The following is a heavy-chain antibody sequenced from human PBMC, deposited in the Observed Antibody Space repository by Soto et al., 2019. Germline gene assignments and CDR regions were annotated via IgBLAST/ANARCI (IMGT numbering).Heavy chain of an antibody. D-gene: IGHD6-6*01. V-gene: IGHV4-31*03. CDR2: IYYSGST. CDR3: ARDLGIAARPGYFDY. J-gene: IGHJ4*02. Sequence: QVQLQESGPGLVKPSQTLSLTCTVSGGSISSGGYYWSWIRQHPGKGLEWIGYIYYSGSTYYNPSLEGRVTISVDTSKNQFSLKLSSVTAADTAVYYCARDLGIAARPGYFDYWGQGTLVTVSS. CDR1: GGSISSGGYY.